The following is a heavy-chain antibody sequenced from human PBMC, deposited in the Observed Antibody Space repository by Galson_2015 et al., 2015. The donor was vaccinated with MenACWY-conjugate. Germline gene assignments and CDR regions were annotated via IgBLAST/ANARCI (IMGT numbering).Heavy chain of an antibody. J-gene: IGHJ6*03. CDR2: ISYDGSSE. V-gene: IGHV3-30*18. CDR1: GFTFSSYW. D-gene: IGHD6-13*01. CDR3: AKDWSVPYSTISYYFYMDV. Sequence: SLRLSCAASGFTFSSYWMHWVCHAPGKGLEWMAVISYDGSSESYADSVKGRFTISRDNSKNTLYLQMNSLRADDTAVYYCAKDWSVPYSTISYYFYMDVWGKGTTVTVSS.